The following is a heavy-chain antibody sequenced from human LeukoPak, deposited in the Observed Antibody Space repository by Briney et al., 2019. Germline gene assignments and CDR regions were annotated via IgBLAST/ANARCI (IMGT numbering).Heavy chain of an antibody. Sequence: SQTLSLTCTVSGGSISSGDYYWSWIRQPPGKGLEWIGYIYYSGSTYYNPSLKSRVTISVDTSKNQFSLKLSSVTAADTAVYYCAREGIEYSSSSYAFDIWGQGTTVTVSS. J-gene: IGHJ3*02. CDR1: GGSISSGDYY. D-gene: IGHD6-6*01. CDR3: AREGIEYSSSSYAFDI. CDR2: IYYSGST. V-gene: IGHV4-30-4*01.